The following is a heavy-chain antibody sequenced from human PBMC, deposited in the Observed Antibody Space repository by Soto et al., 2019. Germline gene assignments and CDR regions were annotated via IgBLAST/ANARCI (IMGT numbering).Heavy chain of an antibody. CDR1: GFTFSNFE. CDR3: ARADLYDSSGYYYAFDV. Sequence: GGSLRLSCAGSGFTFSNFEMHWVRQAPGKGLEWVSSISSGSSYIYYADSVRGRVTISRDNAKNSLYLQMNSLSPEDTALYYCARADLYDSSGYYYAFDVWGQGTRVTVSS. CDR2: ISSGSSYI. J-gene: IGHJ3*01. V-gene: IGHV3-21*01. D-gene: IGHD3-22*01.